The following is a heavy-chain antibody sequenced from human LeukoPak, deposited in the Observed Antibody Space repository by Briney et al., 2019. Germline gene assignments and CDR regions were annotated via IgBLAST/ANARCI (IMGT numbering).Heavy chain of an antibody. V-gene: IGHV1-2*02. CDR3: ARASGSYRPETDY. Sequence: ASVKVSCKASGYTFTSYDINWVRQATGQGLEWMGWINPNSGGTNYAQKFQGRVTMTRDTSISTAYMELSRLRSDDTAVYYCARASGSYRPETDYWGQGTLVTVSS. D-gene: IGHD1-26*01. CDR1: GYTFTSYD. J-gene: IGHJ4*02. CDR2: INPNSGGT.